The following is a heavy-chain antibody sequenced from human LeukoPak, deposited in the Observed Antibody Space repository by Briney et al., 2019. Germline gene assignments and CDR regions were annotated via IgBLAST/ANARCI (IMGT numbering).Heavy chain of an antibody. V-gene: IGHV3-74*01. CDR1: GFTFTNFW. CDR3: ARGLHWNDFNWFDS. Sequence: GGSLTLSCAASGFTFTNFWMNWVRQTPGKGLMWVSRMQTDGSTRYAESVKGRFTISRDNAKNTVYLQMNTLSAEDTAIYYCARGLHWNDFNWFDSWGQGTLVTVSS. CDR2: MQTDGST. J-gene: IGHJ5*01. D-gene: IGHD1-1*01.